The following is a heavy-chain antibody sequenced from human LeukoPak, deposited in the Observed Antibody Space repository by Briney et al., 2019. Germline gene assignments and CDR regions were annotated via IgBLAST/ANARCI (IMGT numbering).Heavy chain of an antibody. Sequence: ASVKVSCKASGYAFTDYFMHWVRQAPGQGLEWMGWINPNSGGTNYAQRFQGRVTMTRDTSITTTYMELSRLRSDDTAVYYCARGGSPIFYYYIDVWGKGTTVTISS. J-gene: IGHJ6*03. CDR3: ARGGSPIFYYYIDV. CDR2: INPNSGGT. V-gene: IGHV1-2*02. CDR1: GYAFTDYF. D-gene: IGHD2-21*01.